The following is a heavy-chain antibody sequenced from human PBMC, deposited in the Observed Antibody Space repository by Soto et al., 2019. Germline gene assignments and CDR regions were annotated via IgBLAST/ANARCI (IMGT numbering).Heavy chain of an antibody. CDR3: AGEQRRSTWGDVTS. Sequence: EVQLVESGGGLVKPGGSLRLSCAASGFTFSGYSMHWVRQAPGKGLVWVSSISSSWSYIYYADSVKGRFTVSRDNAKISLYLQMDSLRVEDPAIYYCAGEQRRSTWGDVTSWGQGTLVAVSS. CDR1: GFTFSGYS. J-gene: IGHJ5*02. D-gene: IGHD7-27*01. V-gene: IGHV3-21*01. CDR2: ISSSWSYI.